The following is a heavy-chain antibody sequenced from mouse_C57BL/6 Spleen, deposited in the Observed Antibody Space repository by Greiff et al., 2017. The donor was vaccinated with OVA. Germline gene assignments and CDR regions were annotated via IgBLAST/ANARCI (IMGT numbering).Heavy chain of an antibody. D-gene: IGHD2-1*01. Sequence: EVHLVESGPGLVKPSQSLSLTCSVTGYSITSGYYWNWIRQFPGNKLEWMGYISYDGSNNYNPSLKNRISITRDTSKNQFFLKLNSVTTEDTATYYCAREGYGNYFDYCGQGTTLTVSS. J-gene: IGHJ2*01. CDR2: ISYDGSN. V-gene: IGHV3-6*01. CDR3: AREGYGNYFDY. CDR1: GYSITSGYY.